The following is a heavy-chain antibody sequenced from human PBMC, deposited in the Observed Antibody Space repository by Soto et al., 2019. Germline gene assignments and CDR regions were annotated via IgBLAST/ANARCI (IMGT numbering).Heavy chain of an antibody. CDR3: ARDRSYAPDAIDI. V-gene: IGHV3-30*03. CDR1: GFTFSDYG. CDR2: ISYDGSDK. D-gene: IGHD3-10*01. J-gene: IGHJ3*02. Sequence: GGSLRLSCAASGFTFSDYGMHWVRQAPGTGLEWVAVISYDGSDKYYADSVKGRFTISRDNSKNRLYLQMNSLRAEDTAVYYCARDRSYAPDAIDIWGQGTMVTLSS.